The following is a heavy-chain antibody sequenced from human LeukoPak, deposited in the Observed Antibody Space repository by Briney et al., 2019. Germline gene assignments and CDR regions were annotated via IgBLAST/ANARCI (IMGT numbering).Heavy chain of an antibody. CDR1: GGTFNNYA. Sequence: SVKVSCKASGGTFNNYAISWVRQAPGQGLEWMGVLIPIFGSTNYAQRFQGRLTITTDESMSTAYMELSSLRSEDTAVYYCARSGHASISTWFDPWGQGTLVTVSS. D-gene: IGHD5-12*01. CDR3: ARSGHASISTWFDP. CDR2: LIPIFGST. J-gene: IGHJ5*02. V-gene: IGHV1-69*05.